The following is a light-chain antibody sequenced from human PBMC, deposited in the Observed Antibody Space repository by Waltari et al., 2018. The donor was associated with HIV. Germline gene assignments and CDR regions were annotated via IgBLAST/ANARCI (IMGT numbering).Light chain of an antibody. CDR1: SSDIGGHNY. CDR2: EVS. J-gene: IGLJ1*01. V-gene: IGLV2-14*01. Sequence: QSALTQPASVSGSPGQSITISCTGTSSDIGGHNYVSWYQQHPGKAPKRMIYEVSNRPSGVSNRFSGSKSGNSASLTISGLQPEDGADYYCGSYTTSSTPYVFGTGTKVTVL. CDR3: GSYTTSSTPYV.